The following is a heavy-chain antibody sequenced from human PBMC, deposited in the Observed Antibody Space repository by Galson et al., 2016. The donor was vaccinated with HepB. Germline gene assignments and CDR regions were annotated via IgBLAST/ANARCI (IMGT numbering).Heavy chain of an antibody. D-gene: IGHD3-16*01. Sequence: SLRLSCEASGFSFSTSGMSWVRQTPGRGLEWVSGITGSGATTHYADSVRGRFTISRDNSKNTLYLYMNSLSAGDTAVYYCGKHGGFDYWGQGARVTVSS. CDR3: GKHGGFDY. CDR1: GFSFSTSG. V-gene: IGHV3-23*01. J-gene: IGHJ4*02. CDR2: ITGSGATT.